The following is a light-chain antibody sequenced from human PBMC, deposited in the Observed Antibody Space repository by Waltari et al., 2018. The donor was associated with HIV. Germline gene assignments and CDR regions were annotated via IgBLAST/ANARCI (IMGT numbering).Light chain of an antibody. J-gene: IGLJ3*02. V-gene: IGLV1-47*01. CDR1: SSNIGSNY. Sequence: QSVLTQPPSASGTPGQRVPISCSGSSSNIGSNYIYWYQQLPGTAPKLLNYGNNQRPSGVPDRFSGSKSGTSASLAISGLRSEDEADYYCAAWDDTLSGRVFGGGTKLTVL. CDR2: GNN. CDR3: AAWDDTLSGRV.